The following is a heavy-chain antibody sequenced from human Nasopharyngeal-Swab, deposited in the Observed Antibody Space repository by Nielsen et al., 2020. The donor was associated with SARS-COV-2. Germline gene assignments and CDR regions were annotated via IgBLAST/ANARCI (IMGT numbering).Heavy chain of an antibody. CDR2: INPNSGGT. Sequence: ASVKVSCKASGYTFTSYAMHWVRQAPGRGLEWMGWINPNSGGTNYAQKFQGRVTMTRDTSISTAYMELSRLRSDDTAVYYCARENYYDSSGLDYWGQGTLVTVSS. J-gene: IGHJ4*02. V-gene: IGHV1-2*02. D-gene: IGHD3-22*01. CDR3: ARENYYDSSGLDY. CDR1: GYTFTSYA.